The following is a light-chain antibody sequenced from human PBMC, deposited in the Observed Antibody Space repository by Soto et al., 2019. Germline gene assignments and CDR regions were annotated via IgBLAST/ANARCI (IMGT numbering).Light chain of an antibody. Sequence: QSALTQPPSASGSHGQSVTISCTGTSSDVGGYNYVSWYQQHPGNAPKLIISEVNKRPSGVPDRFSGSKSGNTASLTVSGLQGEDEADYYCSSYAGSGQVVFGGGTKVTVL. V-gene: IGLV2-8*01. CDR3: SSYAGSGQVV. J-gene: IGLJ2*01. CDR2: EVN. CDR1: SSDVGGYNY.